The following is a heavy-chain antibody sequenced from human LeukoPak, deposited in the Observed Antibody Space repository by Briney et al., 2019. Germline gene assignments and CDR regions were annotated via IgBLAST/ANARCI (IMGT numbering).Heavy chain of an antibody. V-gene: IGHV3-23*01. Sequence: GGSLRLSCVASGFTFSSYAMSWVRQAPGKGLEWVSDISGGGGSTNYADSVKGRFTISRDNSKNTLYLQVNSLRVEDTAVYYCARQSTPLGSYYFDNWGQGTLVTVSS. CDR3: ARQSTPLGSYYFDN. CDR2: ISGGGGST. D-gene: IGHD1-26*01. J-gene: IGHJ4*02. CDR1: GFTFSSYA.